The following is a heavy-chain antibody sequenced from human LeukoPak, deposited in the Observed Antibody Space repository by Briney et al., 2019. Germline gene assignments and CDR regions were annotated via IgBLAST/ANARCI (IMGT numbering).Heavy chain of an antibody. CDR2: INWTGGST. CDR1: GFTFDDYG. D-gene: IGHD5-18*01. V-gene: IGHV3-20*04. CDR3: ARGGGYSYGKIWDYFDY. J-gene: IGHJ4*02. Sequence: RPGGSLRLSCAASGFTFDDYGMSWVRQAPGKGLEWVSGINWTGGSTGYADSVKGRFTISRDNAKNSLYLQMNSLRAEDTALYYCARGGGYSYGKIWDYFDYWGQGTLVTVSS.